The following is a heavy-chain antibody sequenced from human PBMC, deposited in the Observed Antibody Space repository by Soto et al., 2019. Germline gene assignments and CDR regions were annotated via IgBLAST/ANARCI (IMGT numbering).Heavy chain of an antibody. D-gene: IGHD6-19*01. J-gene: IGHJ6*02. CDR1: GFTFSSYA. CDR2: ISYDGSNK. Sequence: GSLRLSCAASGFTFSSYAMHWVRQAPGKGLEWVAVISYDGSNKYYADSVKGRFTISRDNSKNTLYLQMNSLRAEDTAVYYCAREEWLVPRGYYYGMDVWGQGTTVTVSS. CDR3: AREEWLVPRGYYYGMDV. V-gene: IGHV3-30-3*01.